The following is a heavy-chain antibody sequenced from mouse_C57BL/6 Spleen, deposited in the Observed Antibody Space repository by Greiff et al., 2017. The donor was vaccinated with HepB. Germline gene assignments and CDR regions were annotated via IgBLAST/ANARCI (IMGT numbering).Heavy chain of an antibody. CDR3: ARQHYGSSHRGYFDV. CDR2: IYPRSGNT. J-gene: IGHJ1*03. CDR1: GYTFTSYG. Sequence: VQLQQSGAELARPGASVKLSCKASGYTFTSYGISWVKQRTGQGLEWIGEIYPRSGNTYYNEKFKGKATLTADKSSSTAYMELRSLTSEDSAVYFCARQHYGSSHRGYFDVWGTGTTVTVSS. D-gene: IGHD1-1*01. V-gene: IGHV1-81*01.